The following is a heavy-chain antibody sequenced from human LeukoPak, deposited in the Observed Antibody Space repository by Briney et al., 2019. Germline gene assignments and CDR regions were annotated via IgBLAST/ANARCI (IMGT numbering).Heavy chain of an antibody. CDR2: ISYDGSNK. CDR3: AKGVLFYGDYDDH. V-gene: IGHV3-30*18. CDR1: GFTFSSYG. J-gene: IGHJ4*02. D-gene: IGHD4-17*01. Sequence: PGGSLRLSCAASGFTFSSYGMHWVRQAPGKGLEWVAVISYDGSNKYYADSVKGRFTIPRDNSKNTLYLQMNSLRAEDTAVYYCAKGVLFYGDYDDHWGQGTLVTVSS.